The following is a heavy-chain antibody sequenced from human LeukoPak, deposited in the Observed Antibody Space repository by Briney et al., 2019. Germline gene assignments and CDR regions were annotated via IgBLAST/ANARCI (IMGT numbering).Heavy chain of an antibody. V-gene: IGHV3-23*01. J-gene: IGHJ5*02. CDR3: AKLSKGWFDP. Sequence: GGSLRLSCAASGFTSSSYAMSWVRQAPGKGLEWVSAISGSGGSTYYADSVKGRFTISRDNSKNTLYLQMNGLRAEDTAVYYCAKLSKGWFDPWGQGTLVTVSS. CDR2: ISGSGGST. CDR1: GFTSSSYA.